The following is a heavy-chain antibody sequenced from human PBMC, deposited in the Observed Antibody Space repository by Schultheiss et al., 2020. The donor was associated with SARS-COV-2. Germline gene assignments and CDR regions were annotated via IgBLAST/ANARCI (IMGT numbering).Heavy chain of an antibody. CDR1: GFTFSSYG. D-gene: IGHD3-10*01. J-gene: IGHJ6*02. CDR3: ARDQILWFGELSLSYGMDV. V-gene: IGHV3-30*03. CDR2: ISYDGSNK. Sequence: GGSLRLSCAASGFTFSSYGMHWVRQAPGKGLEWVAVISYDGSNKYYADSVKGRFTISRDNSKNTLYLQMNSLRAEDTAVYYCARDQILWFGELSLSYGMDVWGQGTTVTVSS.